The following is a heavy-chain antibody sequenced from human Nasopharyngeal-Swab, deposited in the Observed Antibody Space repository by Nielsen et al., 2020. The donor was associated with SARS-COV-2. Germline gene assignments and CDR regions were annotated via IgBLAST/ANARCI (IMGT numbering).Heavy chain of an antibody. D-gene: IGHD3-16*01. CDR2: IRYDGFNQ. J-gene: IGHJ6*03. Sequence: GGPLRLPCAAPGSTFSSYGMHWVRQAPGEGLEWVAFIRYDGFNQHYVDSVKGRFTISRDSSKNTLYLQLNSLRAEDTAVYYCAKDHKMDSGGGVGYMDVWGKGTTVTVSS. V-gene: IGHV3-30*02. CDR3: AKDHKMDSGGGVGYMDV. CDR1: GSTFSSYG.